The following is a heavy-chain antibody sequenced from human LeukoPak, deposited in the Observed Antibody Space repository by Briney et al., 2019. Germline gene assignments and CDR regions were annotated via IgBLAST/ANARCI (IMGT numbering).Heavy chain of an antibody. CDR3: ASIAVAGTRYYYYGMDV. CDR2: INHSGST. D-gene: IGHD6-19*01. Sequence: SETLSLTCAVYGGSFSGYYWSWIRQPPGKGLEWIGEINHSGSTNYNPSLKSRVTISVDTSKNQFSLKLSSVTAADTAVYYCASIAVAGTRYYYYGMDVWGQGTTVTVSS. J-gene: IGHJ6*02. CDR1: GGSFSGYY. V-gene: IGHV4-34*01.